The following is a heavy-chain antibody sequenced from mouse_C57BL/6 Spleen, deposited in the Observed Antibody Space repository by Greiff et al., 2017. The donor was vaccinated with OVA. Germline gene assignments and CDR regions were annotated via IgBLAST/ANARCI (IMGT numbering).Heavy chain of an antibody. D-gene: IGHD1-1*01. CDR1: GYTFTDYY. Sequence: QVQLKESGAELVRPGASVKLSCKASGYTFTDYYINWVKQRPGQGLEWIARIYPGSGNTYYNEKFKGKATLTAEKSSSTAYMQLSSLTSEDSAVYFCATAPITTVVATHAMDYWGQGTSVTVSS. CDR2: IYPGSGNT. CDR3: ATAPITTVVATHAMDY. V-gene: IGHV1-76*01. J-gene: IGHJ4*01.